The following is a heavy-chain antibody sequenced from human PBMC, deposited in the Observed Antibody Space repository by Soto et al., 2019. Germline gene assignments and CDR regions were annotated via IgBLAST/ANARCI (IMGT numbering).Heavy chain of an antibody. CDR1: GGSFSGYY. CDR3: ARDAVTTEYLDY. V-gene: IGHV4-34*01. Sequence: SETLSLTCAVYGGSFSGYYWSWIRQPPGKGLEWIGEINHSGSTNYNPSLKSRVTISVDTSKYQFFLKLGSVTAADTAVYSCARDAVTTEYLDYWGQGTLVTVSS. CDR2: INHSGST. J-gene: IGHJ4*02. D-gene: IGHD4-17*01.